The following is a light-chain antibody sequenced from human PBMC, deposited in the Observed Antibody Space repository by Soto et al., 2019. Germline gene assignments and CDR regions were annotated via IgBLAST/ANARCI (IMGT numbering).Light chain of an antibody. J-gene: IGKJ3*01. V-gene: IGKV3-20*01. CDR2: GAS. CDR3: QQYGTSPLT. CDR1: QTVSSNY. Sequence: EIILTPSPDTLSLSPGERATLSCRASQTVSSNYLAWCQQRPGQAPRLLIYGASTRAAGIPDRFSGSGSGTDFTLTITRLEPEDSAVYYCQQYGTSPLTFGPGTKVDIK.